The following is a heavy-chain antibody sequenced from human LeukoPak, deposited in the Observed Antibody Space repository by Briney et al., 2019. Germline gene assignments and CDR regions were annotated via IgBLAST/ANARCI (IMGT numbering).Heavy chain of an antibody. Sequence: GGSLRLSCAASGFTFSDYYMSWLRQVPGKGLEWVSYIGRSGTTIHYADSVKGRFTISWDNAKKSLYLQMNSLRAEDTAVYYCASWYCGGDCSMAWGYYYMDVWGKGTTVTISS. V-gene: IGHV3-11*04. CDR2: IGRSGTTI. D-gene: IGHD2-21*02. CDR3: ASWYCGGDCSMAWGYYYMDV. CDR1: GFTFSDYY. J-gene: IGHJ6*03.